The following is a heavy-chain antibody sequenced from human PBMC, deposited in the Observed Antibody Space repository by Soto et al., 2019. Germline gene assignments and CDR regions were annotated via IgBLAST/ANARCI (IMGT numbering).Heavy chain of an antibody. CDR1: GFNFGEYS. D-gene: IGHD1-26*01. CDR3: ARDHSRSYSLNYYYGMDV. Sequence: EVQLVESGGGLVQPGRSLRLSCTTSGFNFGEYSMSWVRQAPGKGLEWVGFIRSKGYGGTTEYAASVKDRFTISSDDSKSIAYLQMNSLKTEDTAVYYCARDHSRSYSLNYYYGMDVWGQGTTVTVSS. V-gene: IGHV3-49*04. CDR2: IRSKGYGGTT. J-gene: IGHJ6*02.